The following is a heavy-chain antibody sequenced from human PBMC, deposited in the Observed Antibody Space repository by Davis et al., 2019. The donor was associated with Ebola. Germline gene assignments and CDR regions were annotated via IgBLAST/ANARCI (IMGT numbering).Heavy chain of an antibody. D-gene: IGHD4-17*01. V-gene: IGHV4/OR15-8*01. CDR3: ARLDYGDYVYYYGMDV. Sequence: ESLKISCAASGFTFSNAWMSWVRQAPGKGLEWIGEIYHSGSTNYNPSLKSRVTISVDKSKNQFSLKLSSVTAADTAVYYCARLDYGDYVYYYGMDVWGQGTTVTVSS. J-gene: IGHJ6*02. CDR1: GFTFSNAW. CDR2: IYHSGST.